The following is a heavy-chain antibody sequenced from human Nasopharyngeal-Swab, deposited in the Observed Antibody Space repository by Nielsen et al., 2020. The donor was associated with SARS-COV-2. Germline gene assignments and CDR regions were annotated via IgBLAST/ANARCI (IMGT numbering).Heavy chain of an antibody. CDR3: ARGYSSRSEYYYYYMDV. D-gene: IGHD6-13*01. V-gene: IGHV3-48*04. J-gene: IGHJ6*03. CDR2: ISSSSSTI. Sequence: ESLKISCAASGFTFSSYSMNWVRQAPGKGLEWVSYISSSSSTIYYADSVKGRFTISRDNAKNSLYLQMNSLRAEDTAVYYCARGYSSRSEYYYYYMDVWGKGTTVTVSS. CDR1: GFTFSSYS.